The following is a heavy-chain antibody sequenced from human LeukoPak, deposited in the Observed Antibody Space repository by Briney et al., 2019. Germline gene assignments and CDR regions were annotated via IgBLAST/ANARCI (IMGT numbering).Heavy chain of an antibody. D-gene: IGHD7-27*01. Sequence: SETLSLTCTVTGGSMSSANYYWSWIRQPAGKGLEWNGRIYTSGSTNYNPSLKSRVTISVDTSKNQFSLKLSSVPAADTAVYYCARDNNWGTYFDYWGQGTLVTVSS. CDR1: GGSMSSANYY. V-gene: IGHV4-61*02. CDR2: IYTSGST. CDR3: ARDNNWGTYFDY. J-gene: IGHJ4*02.